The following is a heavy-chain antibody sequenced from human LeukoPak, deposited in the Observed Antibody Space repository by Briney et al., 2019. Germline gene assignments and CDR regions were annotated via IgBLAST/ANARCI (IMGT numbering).Heavy chain of an antibody. CDR2: IHYSGST. D-gene: IGHD3/OR15-3a*01. CDR1: GASISIYY. V-gene: IGHV4-59*08. Sequence: ASETLSLTCTVSGASISIYYWSWIRQPPGKGLEWIGYIHYSGSTRNNPSLKSRVTISVDTSKNQFSLKLTSVTAADTAVYYCARHLDWDSGGDAFDIWGQGTMVTVSS. J-gene: IGHJ3*02. CDR3: ARHLDWDSGGDAFDI.